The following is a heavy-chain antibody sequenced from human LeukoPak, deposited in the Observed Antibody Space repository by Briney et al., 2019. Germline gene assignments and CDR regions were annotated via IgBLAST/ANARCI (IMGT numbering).Heavy chain of an antibody. J-gene: IGHJ6*03. D-gene: IGHD4-17*01. V-gene: IGHV3-23*01. Sequence: AGGSLRLSCGVSGLTFSSYAMSWVRQAPGKGLEWVSAISGSGGSTYYADSVKGRFTSSRDNSKNTLYLQMNSLRAEDTAVYYCAKLYGDYYYYYYMDVWGKGTTVTVSS. CDR3: AKLYGDYYYYYYMDV. CDR2: ISGSGGST. CDR1: GLTFSSYA.